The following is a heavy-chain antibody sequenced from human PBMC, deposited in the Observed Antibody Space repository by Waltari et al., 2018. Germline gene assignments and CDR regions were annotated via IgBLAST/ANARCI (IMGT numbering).Heavy chain of an antibody. Sequence: QLQLRESGPGLLKPSETLSLTCSVSGDSIGSGYYYWGWIRPAPGKGLEWSGSIYFAGSTYYNPSLKSRLPISVDTSKNQFSLRLSSVTAADTAVYYCAREVGGSSWSTTPRGDAFDIWGQGTMVTVSS. CDR2: IYFAGST. V-gene: IGHV4-39*07. CDR1: GDSIGSGYYY. J-gene: IGHJ3*02. CDR3: AREVGGSSWSTTPRGDAFDI. D-gene: IGHD6-13*01.